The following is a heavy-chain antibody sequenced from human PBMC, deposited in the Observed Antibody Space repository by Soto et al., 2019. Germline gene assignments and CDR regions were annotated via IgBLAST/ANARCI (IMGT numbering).Heavy chain of an antibody. CDR2: ISYDGSNK. V-gene: IGHV3-30*18. D-gene: IGHD5-12*01. CDR3: AKSTREYSGYDPYYYYGMDV. J-gene: IGHJ6*02. Sequence: LRLSCAASGFTFSSYGMHWVRQAPGKGLEWVAVISYDGSNKYYADSVKGRFTISRDNSKNTLYLQMNSLRAEDTAVYYCAKSTREYSGYDPYYYYGMDVWGQGTTVTVSS. CDR1: GFTFSSYG.